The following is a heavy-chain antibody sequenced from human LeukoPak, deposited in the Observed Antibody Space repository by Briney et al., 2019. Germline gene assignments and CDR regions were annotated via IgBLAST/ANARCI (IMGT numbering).Heavy chain of an antibody. CDR2: IYYSGST. D-gene: IGHD2-15*01. V-gene: IGHV4-59*01. CDR3: ARDSRSCSGGICYSAWYFDL. Sequence: SETLSLTCTVSGGSISSYYWSWIRQPPGKGLEWIGYIYYSGSTNYNPSLKSRVTISVDTSKNQFSLKLSSVTAADTAVYHCARDSRSCSGGICYSAWYFDLWGRGTLVTVSS. CDR1: GGSISSYY. J-gene: IGHJ2*01.